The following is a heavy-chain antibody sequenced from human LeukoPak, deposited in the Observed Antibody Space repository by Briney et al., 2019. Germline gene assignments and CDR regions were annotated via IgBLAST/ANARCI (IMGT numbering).Heavy chain of an antibody. Sequence: PSETLSLTCTVSGGSISSGGYYWSWIRQPPGKGLEWIGYIYYSGSTYYNPSLKSRVTISVDRSKNQFSLKLSSVTAADTAVYYCARQVDWGRGTNFDYWGQGTLVTVSS. J-gene: IGHJ4*02. V-gene: IGHV4-30-2*01. CDR1: GGSISSGGYY. D-gene: IGHD1-14*01. CDR2: IYYSGST. CDR3: ARQVDWGRGTNFDY.